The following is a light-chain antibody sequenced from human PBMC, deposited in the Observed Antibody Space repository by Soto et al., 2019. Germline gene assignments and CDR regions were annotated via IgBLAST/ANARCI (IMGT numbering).Light chain of an antibody. V-gene: IGLV2-14*01. CDR2: DVS. CDR3: SSYTSSSTLV. CDR1: SSDVGGYNY. J-gene: IGLJ2*01. Sequence: QSALTQPASVSGSPGQSITISCTGTSSDVGGYNYVSWYQQHPGKAPKLMIYDVSIRPSGVSNRFSGSKSGNTASLTISGLQAEDEADYYCSSYTSSSTLVFGRGTKLTVL.